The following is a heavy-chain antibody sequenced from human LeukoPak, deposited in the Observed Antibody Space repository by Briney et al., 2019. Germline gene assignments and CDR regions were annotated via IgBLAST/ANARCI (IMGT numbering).Heavy chain of an antibody. CDR3: ARDYTGSYYYYYVDV. CDR1: GGSISSGSYY. J-gene: IGHJ6*03. CDR2: IYTSGST. Sequence: SQTLSLTCTLSGGSISSGSYYWSWIRQPAGKGLEWIGRIYTSGSTNYNPSLKSRVTIAVDTSKNQFSLKLSSVTAADTAVYYCARDYTGSYYYYYVDVWGKGTTVIVSS. V-gene: IGHV4-61*02. D-gene: IGHD2-8*02.